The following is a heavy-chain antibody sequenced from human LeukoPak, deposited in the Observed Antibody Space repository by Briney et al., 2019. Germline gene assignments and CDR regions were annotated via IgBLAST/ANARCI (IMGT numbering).Heavy chain of an antibody. CDR3: ARGGISVAGTMEAFDI. D-gene: IGHD6-19*01. V-gene: IGHV3-53*01. Sequence: GGSLRLSCAASGFTVSSNYMSWVRQAPGKGLEWVSVIYSGGSTYSADSVKGRFTISRDNYKNTLYLQMNSLRAEDTAVYYCARGGISVAGTMEAFDIWGQGTMVTVSS. CDR2: IYSGGST. J-gene: IGHJ3*02. CDR1: GFTVSSNY.